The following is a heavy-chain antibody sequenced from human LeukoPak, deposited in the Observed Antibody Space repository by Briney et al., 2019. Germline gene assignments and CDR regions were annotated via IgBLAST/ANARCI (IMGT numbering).Heavy chain of an antibody. CDR3: ARAMGSGWYYFDY. D-gene: IGHD6-19*01. V-gene: IGHV4-61*02. CDR2: IYTSGST. CDR1: GGSISSTSYY. Sequence: SETLSLTCTVSGGSISSTSYYWSWIRQPAGKGLEWIGRIYTSGSTNYNPSLKSRVTMSVDTSKNQFSLKLSSVTAAYTALYYCARAMGSGWYYFDYWGQGTLVTVSS. J-gene: IGHJ4*02.